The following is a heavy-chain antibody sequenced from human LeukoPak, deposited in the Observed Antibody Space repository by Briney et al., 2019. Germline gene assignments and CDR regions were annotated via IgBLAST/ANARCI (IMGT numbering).Heavy chain of an antibody. CDR3: ARDPGVAARPGLFSRYYGMDV. CDR2: ISAYNGNT. D-gene: IGHD6-6*01. CDR1: GYTFTSYG. Sequence: HWASVKVSCKASGYTFTSYGISWVRQAPGQGLEWMGWISAYNGNTNYAQKLQGRVTMTTDTSTSTAYMELRSLRSDDTAVYYCARDPGVAARPGLFSRYYGMDVWGQGTTVTVSS. V-gene: IGHV1-18*01. J-gene: IGHJ6*02.